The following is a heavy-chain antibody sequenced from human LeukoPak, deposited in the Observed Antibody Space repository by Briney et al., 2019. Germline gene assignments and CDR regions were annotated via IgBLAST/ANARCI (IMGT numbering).Heavy chain of an antibody. V-gene: IGHV4-4*07. Sequence: SETLSLTCTVSGGSITSYYWSWIRQPAGKGLEWIGRIYTSGSTNYNSSLKSRVTMSVDTSKNQVSLKLSSVTAADTAVYYCATGDGYNSFDYWGQGTLVTVSS. CDR2: IYTSGST. CDR3: ATGDGYNSFDY. D-gene: IGHD5-24*01. J-gene: IGHJ4*02. CDR1: GGSITSYY.